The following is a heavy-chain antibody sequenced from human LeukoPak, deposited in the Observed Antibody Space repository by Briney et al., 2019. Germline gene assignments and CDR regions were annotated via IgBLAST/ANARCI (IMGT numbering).Heavy chain of an antibody. CDR3: VRHISTNTGYFDS. Sequence: SETLSLTCTVPGGSINSHSYYWGWIRQPPGKGLEWIGSVYYDGTSYSNPSLKSRVAVFVDTSRDQFSLDLSFVTAADTALYYCVRHISTNTGYFDSRGQGTLVSVSS. J-gene: IGHJ4*02. CDR2: VYYDGTS. V-gene: IGHV4-39*01. D-gene: IGHD5-24*01. CDR1: GGSINSHSYY.